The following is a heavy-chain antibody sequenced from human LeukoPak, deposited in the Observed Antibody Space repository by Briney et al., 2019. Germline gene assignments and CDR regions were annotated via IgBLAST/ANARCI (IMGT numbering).Heavy chain of an antibody. CDR2: ISSSSYI. CDR3: ARGVRTKYQLLPFDY. Sequence: GGSLRLSCAASGFTFSSYSMNWVRQAPGKGLEWVSSISSSSYIYYADSVKGRFTIARDNAKNSLYLQMNSLRAEDTAVYYCARGVRTKYQLLPFDYWGQGTLVTVSS. D-gene: IGHD2-2*01. V-gene: IGHV3-21*01. CDR1: GFTFSSYS. J-gene: IGHJ4*02.